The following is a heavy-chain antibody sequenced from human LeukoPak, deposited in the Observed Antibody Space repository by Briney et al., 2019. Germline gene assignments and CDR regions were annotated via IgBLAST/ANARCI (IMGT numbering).Heavy chain of an antibody. V-gene: IGHV5-51*01. CDR2: IDPSDSET. J-gene: IGHJ4*02. CDR3: ARQTAMGRSGDY. Sequence: KPGESLKISCKASGYSFTSYWIGWVRQMPGKGLEWMGTIDPSDSETRYTPSFQGQVTISVDKSLTTAYLQWNSLKASDTAMYYCARQTAMGRSGDYWGQGTLVTVSS. CDR1: GYSFTSYW. D-gene: IGHD5-18*01.